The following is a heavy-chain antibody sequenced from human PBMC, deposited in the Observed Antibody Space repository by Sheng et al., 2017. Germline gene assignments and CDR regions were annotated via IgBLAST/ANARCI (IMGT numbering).Heavy chain of an antibody. Sequence: QVQLVQSGAEVKKPGSSVKVSCKASGGTFSSYAISWVRQAPGQGLEWMGGIIPILGIANYAQKFQGRVTITADKSTSTAYMELSSLRSEDTAVYYCARDLFQTNDYGFHYYMDVWGKGTTVTVSS. CDR2: IIPILGIA. CDR3: ARDLFQTNDYGFHYYMDV. D-gene: IGHD4-17*01. V-gene: IGHV1-69*04. J-gene: IGHJ6*03. CDR1: GGTFSSYA.